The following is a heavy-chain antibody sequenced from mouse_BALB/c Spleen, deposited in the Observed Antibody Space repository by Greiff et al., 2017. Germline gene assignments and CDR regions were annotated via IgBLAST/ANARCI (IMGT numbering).Heavy chain of an antibody. V-gene: IGHV2-9*02. CDR1: GFSLTSYG. Sequence: QVQLQQSGPGLVAPSQSLSITCTVSGFSLTSYGVHWVRQPPGKGLEWLGVIWAGGSTNYNSALMSRLSISKDNSKSQVFLKMNSLQTDDTAMYYCARDEGGLRGAMDYWGQGTSVTVSS. CDR2: IWAGGST. J-gene: IGHJ4*01. CDR3: ARDEGGLRGAMDY. D-gene: IGHD2-2*01.